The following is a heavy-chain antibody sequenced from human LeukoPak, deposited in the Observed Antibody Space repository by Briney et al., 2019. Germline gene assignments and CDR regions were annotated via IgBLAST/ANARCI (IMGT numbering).Heavy chain of an antibody. V-gene: IGHV3-30*04. CDR1: GFTSSSYA. CDR2: ISYDGSNK. J-gene: IGHJ6*04. CDR3: ARAMGEDYYYGMDV. Sequence: GGSLRLSCAASGFTSSSYAMHWVRQAPGKGLEWVAVISYDGSNKYYADSVKGRFTISRDNSKNTLYLQMNSLRAEDTAVYYCARAMGEDYYYGMDVWGKGTTVTVSS. D-gene: IGHD2-21*01.